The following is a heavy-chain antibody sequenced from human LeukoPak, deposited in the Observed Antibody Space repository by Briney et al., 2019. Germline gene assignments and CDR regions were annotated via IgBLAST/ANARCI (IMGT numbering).Heavy chain of an antibody. CDR3: ARKVGAKDGHFDY. CDR1: GGSFSSYA. V-gene: IGHV1-69*13. J-gene: IGHJ4*02. CDR2: IIPIFGTA. D-gene: IGHD1-26*01. Sequence: GASVKVSCKASGGSFSSYAISWVRQAPGQGLEWMGGIIPIFGTANYAQKLQGRVTITADESTSTAYMELSSLRSEDTAVYYCARKVGAKDGHFDYWGQGTLVTVSS.